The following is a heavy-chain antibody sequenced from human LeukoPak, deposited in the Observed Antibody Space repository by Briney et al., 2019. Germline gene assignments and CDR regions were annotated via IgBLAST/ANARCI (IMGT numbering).Heavy chain of an antibody. Sequence: ASVKVSCKASGYTFTSYGISWVRQAPGQGLEWMGWMNPNSGNTGYAQKFQGRVTMTRNTSISTAYMELSSLRSEDTAVYYCARVTSQVDYWGQGTLVTVSS. V-gene: IGHV1-8*02. CDR3: ARVTSQVDY. J-gene: IGHJ4*02. CDR2: MNPNSGNT. CDR1: GYTFTSYG.